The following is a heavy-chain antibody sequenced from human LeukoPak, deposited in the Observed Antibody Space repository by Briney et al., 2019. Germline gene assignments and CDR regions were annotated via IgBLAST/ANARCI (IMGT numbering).Heavy chain of an antibody. CDR2: INPNNSGT. CDR3: ARASANVVVVAATNSHFCY. V-gene: IGHV1-2*02. CDR1: GYTFTGYY. J-gene: IGHJ4*02. D-gene: IGHD2-15*01. Sequence: ASVTVSCKASGYTFTGYYIHWVRQAPGQGLEWMGWINPNNSGTNYAQKFQGRVTMTRDTSISTAYMELSRLRSDDTAVYYCARASANVVVVAATNSHFCYWGQGTLVTVSA.